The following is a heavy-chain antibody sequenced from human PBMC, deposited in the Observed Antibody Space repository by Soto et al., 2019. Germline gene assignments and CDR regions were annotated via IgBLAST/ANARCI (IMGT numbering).Heavy chain of an antibody. D-gene: IGHD1-1*01. CDR2: ISGDGDCT. V-gene: IGHV3-23*01. CDR3: ANQGARRRYYCDY. CDR1: GFGFNTYA. J-gene: IGHJ4*02. Sequence: EVQLLESGGNLVQPGGSLRLSCAASGFGFNTYAMNWVRQAPGKGPEWVSTISGDGDCTDYTDSVKGRFTISRDNSKNTLYIQMISLRADDTAVCYCANQGARRRYYCDYWGQGTLVTVSS.